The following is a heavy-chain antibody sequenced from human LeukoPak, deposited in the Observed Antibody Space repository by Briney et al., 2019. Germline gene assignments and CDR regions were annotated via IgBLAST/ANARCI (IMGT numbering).Heavy chain of an antibody. Sequence: PGGSLRLSCAASGFTFINYAMNWVRQAPGKGLDWVSTISGSGGSTYYADSVKGRFTIFRDNSKNTVYLQMNSLTAEDTARYYCAKVAFNWNDVDASDIWGQGTMVTVSS. CDR2: ISGSGGST. J-gene: IGHJ3*02. D-gene: IGHD1-1*01. V-gene: IGHV3-23*01. CDR3: AKVAFNWNDVDASDI. CDR1: GFTFINYA.